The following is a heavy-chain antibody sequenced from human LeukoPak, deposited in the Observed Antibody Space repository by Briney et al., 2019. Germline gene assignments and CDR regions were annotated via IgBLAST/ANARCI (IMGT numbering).Heavy chain of an antibody. D-gene: IGHD6-13*01. J-gene: IGHJ3*02. CDR3: ARSRKEQLVLDAFDI. CDR2: INPSGGST. CDR1: GYTSTCYY. Sequence: GASVKVSCKASGYTSTCYYMHWVRQAPGQGLEWMGIINPSGGSTSYAQKFQGRVTMTRDTSTSTVYMELSSLRSEDTAVYYCARSRKEQLVLDAFDIWGQGTMVTVSS. V-gene: IGHV1-46*01.